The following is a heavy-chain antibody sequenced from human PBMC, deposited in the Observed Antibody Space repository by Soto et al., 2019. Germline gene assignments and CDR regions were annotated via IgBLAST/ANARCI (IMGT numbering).Heavy chain of an antibody. CDR2: IIPIFGTA. J-gene: IGHJ6*02. D-gene: IGHD1-1*01. CDR3: ARGKRTSYIYGMDG. Sequence: SVQVSCKASGGTFSSYAISWVRQAPGQGLEWMGGIIPIFGTANYAQKFQGRVTITADESTSTAYMELSSLRSEDTAVYYCARGKRTSYIYGMDGWGQGNTVTLS. CDR1: GGTFSSYA. V-gene: IGHV1-69*13.